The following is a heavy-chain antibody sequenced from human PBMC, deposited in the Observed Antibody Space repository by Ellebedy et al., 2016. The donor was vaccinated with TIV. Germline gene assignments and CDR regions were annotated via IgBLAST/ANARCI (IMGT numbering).Heavy chain of an antibody. CDR2: ISSSSSYI. J-gene: IGHJ4*02. D-gene: IGHD3-22*01. CDR3: ARDTVTEYYYDSSGYYGGNYFDY. CDR1: GFTFSSYA. Sequence: GESLKISCAASGFTFSSYAMSWVRQAPGKGLEWVSSISSSSSYIYYADSVKGRFTISRDNAKNSLYLQMNSLRAEDTAVYYCARDTVTEYYYDSSGYYGGNYFDYWGQGTLVTVSS. V-gene: IGHV3-21*01.